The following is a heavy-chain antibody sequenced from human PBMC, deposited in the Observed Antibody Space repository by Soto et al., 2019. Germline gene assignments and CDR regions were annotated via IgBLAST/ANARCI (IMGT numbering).Heavy chain of an antibody. Sequence: QITLKESGPTRVRPTQTLALTCTFSGFSLTTSGVGVGWIRKTPGKALEWLAVIYWDDDKRYSPSLKSRLTSPKXXSXNXXVLTMADMDPVDTATYFCAHRGYMYGNWDHGYFDYWGQGTLVTVSS. J-gene: IGHJ4*02. V-gene: IGHV2-5*02. CDR3: AHRGYMYGNWDHGYFDY. CDR1: GFSLTTSGVG. CDR2: IYWDDDK. D-gene: IGHD5-18*01.